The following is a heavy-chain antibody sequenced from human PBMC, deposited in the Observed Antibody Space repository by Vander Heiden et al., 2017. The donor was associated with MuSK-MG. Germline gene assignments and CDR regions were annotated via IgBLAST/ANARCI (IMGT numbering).Heavy chain of an antibody. Sequence: DVQLVESGGGLVQPGRSLRLSCAASGFTFDDYAMHWVRQAPGKGLEWVSGISWNSGSIGDADSVKGRFTISRDNAKNSLYLQMNSLRAEDTALYYCAKDFIAARPSSYGMDVWGQGTTVTVSS. CDR1: GFTFDDYA. V-gene: IGHV3-9*01. CDR2: ISWNSGSI. D-gene: IGHD6-6*01. J-gene: IGHJ6*02. CDR3: AKDFIAARPSSYGMDV.